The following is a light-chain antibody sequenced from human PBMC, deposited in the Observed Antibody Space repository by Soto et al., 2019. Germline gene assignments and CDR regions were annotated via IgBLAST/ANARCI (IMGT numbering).Light chain of an antibody. V-gene: IGKV3-15*01. CDR3: QQYGDGHPDT. CDR2: GAS. Sequence: TQSPATMSVSPGDRSTLSCRASHSVSRTLAWYQQKPGQAPRLLIYGASTIAAGVPARFSGSGSAAEFKLSISSLQSEDVAFYYCQQYGDGHPDTFGQATKLEI. CDR1: HSVSRT. J-gene: IGKJ2*01.